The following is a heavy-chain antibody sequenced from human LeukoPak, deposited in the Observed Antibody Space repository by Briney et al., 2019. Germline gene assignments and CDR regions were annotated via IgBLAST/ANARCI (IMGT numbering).Heavy chain of an antibody. CDR1: GGSFSGYY. Sequence: SETLSLTCAVYGGSFSGYYWSWIRQPPGKGLEWIGEINHSGSTNDNPSLKSRVTISVDTSKNQFSLKLSSVTAADTAVYYCARGRTCSSTSCFYYYYYYGMDVWGQGTTVTVSS. D-gene: IGHD2-2*01. CDR2: INHSGST. V-gene: IGHV4-34*01. J-gene: IGHJ6*02. CDR3: ARGRTCSSTSCFYYYYYYGMDV.